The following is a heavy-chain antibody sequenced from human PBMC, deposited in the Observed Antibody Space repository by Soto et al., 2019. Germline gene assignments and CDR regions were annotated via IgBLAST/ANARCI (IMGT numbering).Heavy chain of an antibody. V-gene: IGHV4-34*01. CDR3: ARGPRLRFFSS. D-gene: IGHD3-16*01. CDR2: INHSGST. CDR1: GGSFSGYY. J-gene: IGHJ5*02. Sequence: SETLSLTCAVYGGSFSGYYWSWIRQPPGKGLEWIGEINHSGSTNYNPSLKSRVTISVDTSKNQFSLKLSSVTAADTAVYYRARGPRLRFFSSWGQGTLVTVSS.